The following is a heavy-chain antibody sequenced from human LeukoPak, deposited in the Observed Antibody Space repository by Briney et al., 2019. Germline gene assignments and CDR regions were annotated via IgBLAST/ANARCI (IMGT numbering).Heavy chain of an antibody. Sequence: PSETLSLTCTVSGGSISSYYWSWIRQPPGKGLEWIGYIYYSGSTNYNPSPKSRVTISVDTSKNQFSLKLSSVTAADTAVYYCARRPVAGYYYYGMDVWGQETTVTVSS. J-gene: IGHJ6*02. CDR3: ARRPVAGYYYYGMDV. V-gene: IGHV4-59*01. D-gene: IGHD6-19*01. CDR2: IYYSGST. CDR1: GGSISSYY.